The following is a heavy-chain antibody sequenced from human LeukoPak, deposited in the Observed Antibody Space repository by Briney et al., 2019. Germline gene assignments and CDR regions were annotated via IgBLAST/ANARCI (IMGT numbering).Heavy chain of an antibody. V-gene: IGHV4-59*12. CDR1: GGSFSSYY. CDR3: ARDRYSSGWYRPDYFDY. CDR2: ICYSGST. D-gene: IGHD6-19*01. Sequence: RSAETLSLACTVSGGSFSSYYWSWIRQPPGKGLEWIGYICYSGSTYYNPSLKSRVTISVDTSKTQFSLKLSTVTAADTAVYYCARDRYSSGWYRPDYFDYWGQGTLVTVSS. J-gene: IGHJ4*02.